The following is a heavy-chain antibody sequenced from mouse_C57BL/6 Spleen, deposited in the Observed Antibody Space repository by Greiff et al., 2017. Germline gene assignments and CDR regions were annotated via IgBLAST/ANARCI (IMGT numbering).Heavy chain of an antibody. D-gene: IGHD4-1*01. J-gene: IGHJ2*01. Sequence: EVMLVESGGGLVQPGGSLSLSCAASGFTFTDYYMSWVRQPPGKALEWLGFIRNKANGYTTEYSASVKGRFTISRDNSQSILYLQMNALRAEDSATYYCARSLNWGFDYWGQGTTLTVSS. CDR3: ARSLNWGFDY. CDR1: GFTFTDYY. V-gene: IGHV7-3*01. CDR2: IRNKANGYTT.